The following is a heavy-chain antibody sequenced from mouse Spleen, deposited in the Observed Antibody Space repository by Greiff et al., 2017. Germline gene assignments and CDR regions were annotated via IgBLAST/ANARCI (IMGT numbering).Heavy chain of an antibody. J-gene: IGHJ3*01. CDR3: ARPLDYYGSPSWFAY. CDR1: GFTFSDYG. Sequence: EVHLVESGGGLVKPGGSLKLSCAASGFTFSDYGMHWVRQAPEKGLEWVAYISSGSSTIYYADTVKGRFTISRDNAKNTLFLQMTSLRSEDTAMYYCARPLDYYGSPSWFAYWGQGTLVTVSA. CDR2: ISSGSSTI. V-gene: IGHV5-17*01. D-gene: IGHD1-1*01.